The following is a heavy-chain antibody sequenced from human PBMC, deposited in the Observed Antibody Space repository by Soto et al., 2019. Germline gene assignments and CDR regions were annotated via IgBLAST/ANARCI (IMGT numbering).Heavy chain of an antibody. CDR1: GFTFDDYA. Sequence: GGSLRLSCAASGFTFDDYAMHWVRQAPGKGLEWVSGISWNSGSIGYADSVKGRFTISRDNAENSLYLQMNSLRAEDTALYYCAKALATAAGQTFDYWGQGTLVTVSS. D-gene: IGHD6-13*01. J-gene: IGHJ4*02. CDR3: AKALATAAGQTFDY. V-gene: IGHV3-9*01. CDR2: ISWNSGSI.